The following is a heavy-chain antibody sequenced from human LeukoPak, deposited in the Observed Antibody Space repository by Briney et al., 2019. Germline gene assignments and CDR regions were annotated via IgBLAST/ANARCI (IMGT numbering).Heavy chain of an antibody. V-gene: IGHV1-8*01. Sequence: ASVKVSCKASGYTFTGYDINWVRQATGQGLEWMGWMNPNSGNTGYAQKFQGRVTMTRNTSISTAYMELSSLRSEDTAVYYCARETSSSWYYYYMDVWGKGTTVTVSS. D-gene: IGHD6-13*01. CDR3: ARETSSSWYYYYMDV. CDR2: MNPNSGNT. CDR1: GYTFTGYD. J-gene: IGHJ6*03.